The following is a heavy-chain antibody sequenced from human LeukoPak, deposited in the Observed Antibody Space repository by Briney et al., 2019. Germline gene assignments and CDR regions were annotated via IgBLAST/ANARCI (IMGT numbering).Heavy chain of an antibody. D-gene: IGHD3-10*01. CDR1: GYPISSGYY. V-gene: IGHV4-38-2*02. J-gene: IGHJ5*02. CDR2: IYHSGST. Sequence: SETLSLTCTVSGYPISSGYYWGWIRQPPGKGLEWIGIIYHSGSTYYNPSLKSRVTISVETSKNQFSLKLKSVTAADTAVYYCARGGYYGSGNDFRFDPWGQGTLVTVSS. CDR3: ARGGYYGSGNDFRFDP.